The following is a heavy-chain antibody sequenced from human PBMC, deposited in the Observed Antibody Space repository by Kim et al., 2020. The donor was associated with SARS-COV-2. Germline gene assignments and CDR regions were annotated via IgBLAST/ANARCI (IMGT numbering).Heavy chain of an antibody. V-gene: IGHV6-1*01. CDR1: GDSVSSNSAA. J-gene: IGHJ6*02. Sequence: SQTLSLTCAISGDSVSSNSAAWNWIRQSPSRGLEWLGRTYYRSKWYNDYAVSVKSRITINPDTSKNQFSLQLNSVTPEDTAVYYCARSEYSSSWSYYYYGMDVWGQGTTVTVSS. CDR3: ARSEYSSSWSYYYYGMDV. CDR2: TYYRSKWYN. D-gene: IGHD6-13*01.